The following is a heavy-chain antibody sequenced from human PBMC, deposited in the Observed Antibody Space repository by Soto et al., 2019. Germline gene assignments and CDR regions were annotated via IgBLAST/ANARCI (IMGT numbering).Heavy chain of an antibody. Sequence: PGGSLRLSCAASGFTFSSYAMHWVRQAPGKGLEWVAVISYDGSNKYYADSVKGRFTISRDNSKNTLYLQMNSLRAEDTAVYYCSRDLVPYYYDSSGYYYGYWGQGTLVTVSS. J-gene: IGHJ4*02. D-gene: IGHD3-22*01. CDR2: ISYDGSNK. V-gene: IGHV3-30-3*01. CDR1: GFTFSSYA. CDR3: SRDLVPYYYDSSGYYYGY.